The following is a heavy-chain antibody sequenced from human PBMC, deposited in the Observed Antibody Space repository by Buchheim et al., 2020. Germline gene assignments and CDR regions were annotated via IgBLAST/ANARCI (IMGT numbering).Heavy chain of an antibody. CDR2: ISYDGSNK. D-gene: IGHD6-19*01. CDR1: GFTFSSYG. CDR3: AKGVYSSGWRYYYYYYGMDV. V-gene: IGHV3-30*18. Sequence: QVQLVESGGGVVQPGRSLRLSCAASGFTFSSYGMHWVRQAPGKGLEWVAVISYDGSNKYYADSVKGRFNISRDNSKNTLYLQMNSLRAEDTAVYYCAKGVYSSGWRYYYYYYGMDVWGQGTT. J-gene: IGHJ6*02.